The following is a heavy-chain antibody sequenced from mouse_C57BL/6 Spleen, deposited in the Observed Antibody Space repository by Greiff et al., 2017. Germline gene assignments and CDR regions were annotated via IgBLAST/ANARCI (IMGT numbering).Heavy chain of an antibody. Sequence: VMLVESGPGLVQPSQSLSITCTVSGFSLTSYGVHWVRQSPGKGLEWLGVIWSGGSTDYNAAFISRLSISKDNSKSQVFFKMNSLQADDTAIYYCARCLDYYGSSYDWYFDGWGTGATVTVSS. D-gene: IGHD1-1*01. CDR3: ARCLDYYGSSYDWYFDG. V-gene: IGHV2-2*01. J-gene: IGHJ1*03. CDR2: IWSGGST. CDR1: GFSLTSYG.